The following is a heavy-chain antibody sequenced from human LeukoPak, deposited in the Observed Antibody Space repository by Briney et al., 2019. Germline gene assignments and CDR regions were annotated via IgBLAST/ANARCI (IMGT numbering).Heavy chain of an antibody. V-gene: IGHV4-39*01. CDR2: IYYSGTT. CDR3: ARLNYYTLSGYYFDY. J-gene: IGHJ4*02. D-gene: IGHD3-22*01. Sequence: SETLSLTCTVSGGSIRSRTYYWGWIRQPPGKGLEWVGSIYYSGTTYYNPSLKGRVSISVDTSKNQLSLKLSSVTAADTAVYYCARLNYYTLSGYYFDYWGQGTLVTVSS. CDR1: GGSIRSRTYY.